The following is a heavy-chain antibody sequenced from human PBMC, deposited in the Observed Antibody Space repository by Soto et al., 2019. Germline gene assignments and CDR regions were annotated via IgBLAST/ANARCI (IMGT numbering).Heavy chain of an antibody. J-gene: IGHJ6*02. Sequence: ASVKVSCKASGYTFTGYYMHWVRQAPGQGLEWMGWINPNSGGTNYAQKFQGRVTMTRDTSISTAYMELSGLRSDDTAVYYCARERIVVVPADGMDVWGQGTTVTVSS. CDR2: INPNSGGT. D-gene: IGHD2-2*01. V-gene: IGHV1-2*02. CDR3: ARERIVVVPADGMDV. CDR1: GYTFTGYY.